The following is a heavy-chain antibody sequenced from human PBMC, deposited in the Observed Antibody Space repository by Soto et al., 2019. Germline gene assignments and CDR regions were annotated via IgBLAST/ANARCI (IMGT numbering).Heavy chain of an antibody. CDR2: ISYDGSNK. CDR3: ARDLDGISTSCYVDYYYGMDV. Sequence: PGGSLRFSCAASGFTFSSYAMHWVRQAPGKGLEWVAVISYDGSNKYYADSVKGRFTISRDNSKNTLYLQMNSLRAEDTAVYYCARDLDGISTSCYVDYYYGMDVWGQGTTVTVSS. CDR1: GFTFSSYA. J-gene: IGHJ6*02. D-gene: IGHD2-2*01. V-gene: IGHV3-30-3*01.